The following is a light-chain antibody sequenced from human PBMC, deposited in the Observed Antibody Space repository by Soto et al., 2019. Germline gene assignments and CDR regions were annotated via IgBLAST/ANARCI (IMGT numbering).Light chain of an antibody. CDR2: SNN. V-gene: IGLV1-44*01. Sequence: QSVLTQPPSASGTPGQRVTISCSGSSSDIGSNTVNWYQQLPGTAPKPLIYSNNQRPSWVPDRFSGSKSGTSSSLAISGRQSEDEADDYCAAWDDSLNGFVVFGGGTKLTVL. J-gene: IGLJ2*01. CDR1: SSDIGSNT. CDR3: AAWDDSLNGFVV.